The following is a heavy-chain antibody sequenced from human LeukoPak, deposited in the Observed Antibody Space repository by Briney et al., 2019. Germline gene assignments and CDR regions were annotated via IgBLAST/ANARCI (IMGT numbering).Heavy chain of an antibody. Sequence: PGGSLRLSCAASGFTFDDYAMHWVRQAPGKGLEWVSGISWNSGSIGYADSVKGRFTISRDNAKNSLYLQMNSLRAEDTALYHCAKGTRAFTGYGMDVWGQGTTVTVSS. CDR1: GFTFDDYA. CDR3: AKGTRAFTGYGMDV. CDR2: ISWNSGSI. D-gene: IGHD3-9*01. J-gene: IGHJ6*02. V-gene: IGHV3-9*01.